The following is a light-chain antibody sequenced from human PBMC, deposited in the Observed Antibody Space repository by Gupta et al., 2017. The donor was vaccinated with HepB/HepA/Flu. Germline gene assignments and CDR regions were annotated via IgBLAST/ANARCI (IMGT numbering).Light chain of an antibody. Sequence: SVPTQPPSASGTPRPRGPISCSGSSSNIGSNTVNWYQQLPGTAPKLLIYSNNQRPSGVPDRFSGSKSGTSASLAISGLQSEDEADYYCAAWDDSLNGAWVFGGGTKLTVL. CDR3: AAWDDSLNGAWV. J-gene: IGLJ3*02. V-gene: IGLV1-44*01. CDR1: SSNIGSNT. CDR2: SNN.